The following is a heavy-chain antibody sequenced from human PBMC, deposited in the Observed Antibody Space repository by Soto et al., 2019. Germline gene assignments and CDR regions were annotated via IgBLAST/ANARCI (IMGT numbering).Heavy chain of an antibody. V-gene: IGHV3-21*01. CDR2: ITTSSAYI. Sequence: GGSLRLSCAASGFTFNTYDMNWVRQAPGKGLEWVSSITTSSAYIYYADSLKGRITISGDNAKNSLFLQMNSLRAEDTAVYYCVRSGTARLLRHSWFDTWGQGTLVTVSS. CDR1: GFTFNTYD. CDR3: VRSGTARLLRHSWFDT. J-gene: IGHJ5*02. D-gene: IGHD2-21*01.